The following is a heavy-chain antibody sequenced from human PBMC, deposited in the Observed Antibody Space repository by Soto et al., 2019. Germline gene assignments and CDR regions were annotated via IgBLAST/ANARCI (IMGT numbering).Heavy chain of an antibody. J-gene: IGHJ4*02. CDR1: GDTFTDYY. Sequence: QVQLVKSGAEVKKPGASVKVSCKASGDTFTDYYIHWGRQAQGQGLEWMGTVNPSGGRTTYAQQFMGRKSMTRDTSTSTLYKELTSLTSEDPALYYCARGGHVLGVTDALDYWGQGTLCTVSS. CDR2: VNPSGGRT. D-gene: IGHD2-21*02. CDR3: ARGGHVLGVTDALDY. V-gene: IGHV1-46*01.